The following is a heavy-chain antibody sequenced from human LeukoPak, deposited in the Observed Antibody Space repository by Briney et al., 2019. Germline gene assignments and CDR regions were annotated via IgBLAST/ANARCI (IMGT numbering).Heavy chain of an antibody. CDR2: IYSGGST. CDR3: ARVRPYDYVWGSYRPLDY. J-gene: IGHJ4*02. Sequence: GGSLRLSCAASGFTVSTNYMSWVRQAPGKGLEWVSGIYSGGSTYYADSVKGRFTISRDNSKNTLYLQMNSLRAEDTAVYYCARVRPYDYVWGSYRPLDYWGQGTLVTVSS. D-gene: IGHD3-16*02. V-gene: IGHV3-53*01. CDR1: GFTVSTNY.